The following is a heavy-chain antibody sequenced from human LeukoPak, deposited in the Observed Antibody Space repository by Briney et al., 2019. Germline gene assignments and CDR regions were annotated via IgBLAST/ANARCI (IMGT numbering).Heavy chain of an antibody. Sequence: GGSLRLSCAASGFTFSSYAMSWVRQAPGKGLEWVSAISGSGGSTYYADSVRGRFTISRDNSKNTLYLQMNSLRAEDTAVYYCAKGSYGSGRGGGYDYWGQGTLVTVSS. J-gene: IGHJ4*02. D-gene: IGHD3-10*01. CDR2: ISGSGGST. CDR1: GFTFSSYA. CDR3: AKGSYGSGRGGGYDY. V-gene: IGHV3-23*01.